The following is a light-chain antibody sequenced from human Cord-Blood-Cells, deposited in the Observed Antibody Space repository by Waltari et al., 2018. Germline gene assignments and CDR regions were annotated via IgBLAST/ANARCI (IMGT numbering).Light chain of an antibody. CDR1: QSISSW. CDR3: QQYNSYSWT. V-gene: IGKV1-5*01. Sequence: DIQMSQYPSTLSASVGDRVTITCRASQSISSWLAWYQQQPGKAPKLLIYDASSLESGVPSRFSGSGSGTEFTLTISSLQPDDFATYYCQQYNSYSWTFGQETKVEIK. J-gene: IGKJ1*01. CDR2: DAS.